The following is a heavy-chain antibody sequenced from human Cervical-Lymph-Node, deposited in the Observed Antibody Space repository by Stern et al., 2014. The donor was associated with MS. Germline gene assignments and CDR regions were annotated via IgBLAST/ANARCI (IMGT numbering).Heavy chain of an antibody. V-gene: IGHV5-51*03. CDR3: ARRGHGYMGIDY. CDR2: IYPGDSET. CDR1: GYRFTNYW. J-gene: IGHJ4*02. D-gene: IGHD1-1*01. Sequence: QLVQSGAEVRKPGESLRISCEVSGYRFTNYWIGWVRQMPGKGLEWMGIIYPGDSETRYSPSFQGQVTILVDKSNTTTYLQWSSLKVSDTAIYYCARRGHGYMGIDYWGQGALVTVSS.